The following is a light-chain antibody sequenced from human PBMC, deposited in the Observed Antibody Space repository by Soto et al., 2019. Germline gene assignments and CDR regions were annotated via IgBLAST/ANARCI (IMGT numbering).Light chain of an antibody. J-gene: IGLJ2*01. CDR3: FSYAGTYTPVV. CDR1: SSDVGGYDY. Sequence: QSALTQPRSVSGSPGQSVTISCSGTSSDVGGYDYVSWYQQSLDKAPKLMIFDVSERPAGVPDRFAGSKSGNTASLTISGLQAEDEADYYCFSYAGTYTPVVFGGGTKLTVL. CDR2: DVS. V-gene: IGLV2-11*01.